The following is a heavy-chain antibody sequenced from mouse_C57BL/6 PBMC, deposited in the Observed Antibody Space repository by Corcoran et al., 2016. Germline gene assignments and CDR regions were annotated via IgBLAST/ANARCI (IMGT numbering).Heavy chain of an antibody. CDR1: GYTFTDYY. J-gene: IGHJ1*03. V-gene: IGHV1-76*01. Sequence: QVQLKQSGAELVRPGASVKLSCKASGYTFTDYYINWVKQRPGQGLEGIARIYPGSGNTYYNEKFKGKATLTAEKSSSTAYMQLSSLTSEDSAVYFCASITTVVEGYFDVWGTGTTVTVSS. CDR3: ASITTVVEGYFDV. D-gene: IGHD1-1*01. CDR2: IYPGSGNT.